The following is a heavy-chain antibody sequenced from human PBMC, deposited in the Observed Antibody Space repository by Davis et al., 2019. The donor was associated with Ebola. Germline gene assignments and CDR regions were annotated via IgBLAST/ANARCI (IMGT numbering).Heavy chain of an antibody. CDR1: GFTFSSYS. J-gene: IGHJ6*02. Sequence: GESLKISCAASGFTFSSYSMNWVRQAPGKGLEWVSSISSSSSYIYYADSVKGRFTISRDNAKNSLYLQMNSLRAEDTAVYYCARDLGLERGRTRYYGMDVWGQGTTVTVSS. D-gene: IGHD1-1*01. CDR3: ARDLGLERGRTRYYGMDV. CDR2: ISSSSSYI. V-gene: IGHV3-21*01.